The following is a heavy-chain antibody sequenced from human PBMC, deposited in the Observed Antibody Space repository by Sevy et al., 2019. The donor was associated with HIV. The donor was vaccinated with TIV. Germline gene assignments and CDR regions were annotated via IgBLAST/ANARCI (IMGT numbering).Heavy chain of an antibody. J-gene: IGHJ4*02. CDR2: IREDGSDR. D-gene: IGHD5-18*01. V-gene: IGHV3-7*01. Sequence: GGSLRLSCAASGFTFSSYWMSWVRQAPGKGLEWVATIREDGSDRNYVDSVKGRVTISRDNAKNSLYLQMNGLRAEDTAVYYCVREGVGGYSYSLDCWGQGTLVTVSS. CDR3: VREGVGGYSYSLDC. CDR1: GFTFSSYW.